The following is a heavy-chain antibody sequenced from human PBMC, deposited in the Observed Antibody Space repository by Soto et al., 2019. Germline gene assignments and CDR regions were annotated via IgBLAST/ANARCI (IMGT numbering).Heavy chain of an antibody. D-gene: IGHD3-22*01. J-gene: IGHJ4*02. CDR3: AKPLYYYDTGGYQ. CDR1: GFTFSSYA. Sequence: EVQLLESGGGLVQPGGSLRLSCAASGFTFSSYAMSWVRQAPGKGLEWVSAISGSGGSTYYADSVKGRFTISRDNSKNTLYLQMNSRRAEDTAVYYCAKPLYYYDTGGYQWGQGTLVTVSS. V-gene: IGHV3-23*01. CDR2: ISGSGGST.